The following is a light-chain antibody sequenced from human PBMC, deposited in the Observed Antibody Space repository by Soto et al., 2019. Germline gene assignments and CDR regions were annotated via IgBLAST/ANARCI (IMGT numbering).Light chain of an antibody. Sequence: QSALTQPASVSASPGQSITISCTGTNSDIGYYNSVSWYQQHPGTAPQLMIYDVSYRPSGISSRFSGSKSGNTASLTISGLEPDEEADYFCSSYTTTSTRVFGGGTKVTVL. V-gene: IGLV2-14*01. CDR3: SSYTTTSTRV. CDR2: DVS. CDR1: NSDIGYYNS. J-gene: IGLJ2*01.